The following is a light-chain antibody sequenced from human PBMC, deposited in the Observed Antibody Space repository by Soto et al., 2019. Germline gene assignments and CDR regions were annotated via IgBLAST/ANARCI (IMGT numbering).Light chain of an antibody. J-gene: IGKJ5*01. CDR2: EVS. CDR1: QSLLHITGETF. Sequence: DVVMTQTPLSLSVAPGQAASISCKCSQSLLHITGETFLFWYLQKPGQSPQLMIYEVSTRVSGVPDRFSGSGSGTDFTLEISRVETDDVGMYYCMQSTQLPPTLGQGTRLEI. CDR3: MQSTQLPPT. V-gene: IGKV2D-29*02.